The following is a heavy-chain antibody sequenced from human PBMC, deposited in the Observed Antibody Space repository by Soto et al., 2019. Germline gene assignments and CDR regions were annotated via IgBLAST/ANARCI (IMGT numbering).Heavy chain of an antibody. Sequence: SVTVSCKASGGTFSSYAISWVRQAPGQGLEWMGGIIPIFGTANYAQKFQGRVTITADKSTRTAYMELSSLRSEETAVYYCAGGAFRGIRRGYYFYYWGQGTLGTVSS. CDR3: AGGAFRGIRRGYYFYY. D-gene: IGHD3-16*01. CDR2: IIPIFGTA. J-gene: IGHJ4*02. CDR1: GGTFSSYA. V-gene: IGHV1-69*06.